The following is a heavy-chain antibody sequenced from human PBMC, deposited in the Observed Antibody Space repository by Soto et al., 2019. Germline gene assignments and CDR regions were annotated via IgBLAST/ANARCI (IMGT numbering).Heavy chain of an antibody. CDR1: GFTFDDYA. V-gene: IGHV3-9*01. J-gene: IGHJ4*02. CDR2: ISWNSGSI. CDR3: AKDIWTDIVVVPAAMPGLDY. D-gene: IGHD2-2*01. Sequence: GGSLRLSCAASGFTFDDYAMHWVRQAPGKGLEWVSGISWNSGSIGYADSVKGRFTISRDNAKNSLYLQMNSLRAEDTALYYCAKDIWTDIVVVPAAMPGLDYWGQGTLVTVSS.